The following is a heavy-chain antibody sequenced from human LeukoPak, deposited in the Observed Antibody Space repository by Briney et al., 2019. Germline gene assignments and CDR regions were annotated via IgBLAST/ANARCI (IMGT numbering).Heavy chain of an antibody. D-gene: IGHD6-13*01. V-gene: IGHV4-34*01. J-gene: IGHJ6*02. CDR2: ISHTGST. CDR1: GGAFSDYY. CDR3: ARDPGTAAVGGMDV. Sequence: PSETLSLTCAVYGGAFSDYYWSWTRQPPGKGLEWIGEISHTGSTNYNPSLKSRVTISLDTAKNQFSFYLSFVTVADTAVYYCARDPGTAAVGGMDVWGQGTTVAVSS.